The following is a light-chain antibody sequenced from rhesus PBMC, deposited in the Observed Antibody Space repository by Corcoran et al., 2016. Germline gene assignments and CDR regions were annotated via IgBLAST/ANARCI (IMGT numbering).Light chain of an antibody. Sequence: DIQMTQSPSSLSASVGDTVTITCRASQDISNYLAWYQQKPGNAPTPLSYYATTFESGVPSRFSGSCAWTDFTINISSLQPEDFAIYYCQQHNSYPRTFGQGTKVEIK. CDR1: QDISNY. J-gene: IGKJ1*01. V-gene: IGKV1S14*01. CDR3: QQHNSYPRT. CDR2: YAT.